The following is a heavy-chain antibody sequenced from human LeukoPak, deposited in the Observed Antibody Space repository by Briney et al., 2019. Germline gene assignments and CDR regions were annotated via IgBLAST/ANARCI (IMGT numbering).Heavy chain of an antibody. V-gene: IGHV3-7*01. CDR3: ARDFRYYDFWSGHDTAYWYFDL. CDR1: GFTFSSYW. D-gene: IGHD3-3*01. J-gene: IGHJ2*01. CDR2: IKQDGSEK. Sequence: GGSLRLSCAASGFTFSSYWMSWVRQAPGKGLEWVANIKQDGSEKYYVDSVKGRFTISRDNAKNSLYLQMNSLRAEDTAVYYCARDFRYYDFWSGHDTAYWYFDLWGRGTLVTVSS.